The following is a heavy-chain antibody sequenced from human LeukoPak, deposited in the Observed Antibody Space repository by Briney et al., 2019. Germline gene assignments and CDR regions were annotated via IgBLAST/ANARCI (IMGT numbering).Heavy chain of an antibody. Sequence: GGSRRLSCAASGFTFSSYSMNWVRQAPGKGLEWVSSISSSSSYIYYADSVKGRFTISRDNAKNSLYLQMNSLRAEDTAVYYCARNPNGYCGGDCYPDAFDIWGQGTMVTVSS. J-gene: IGHJ3*02. CDR3: ARNPNGYCGGDCYPDAFDI. CDR1: GFTFSSYS. CDR2: ISSSSSYI. V-gene: IGHV3-21*01. D-gene: IGHD2-21*01.